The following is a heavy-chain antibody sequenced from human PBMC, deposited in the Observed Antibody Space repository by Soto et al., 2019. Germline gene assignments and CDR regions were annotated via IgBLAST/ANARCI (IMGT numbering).Heavy chain of an antibody. CDR1: GYSFAGYC. Sequence: GESLKISCKGSGYSFAGYCITWVRQKPWKGLEWMGRIDPSDSQTYYSPSFRGHVTISVTKSITTVFLQWSSLRASDTAMYYCARQIYDSDTGPNFQYYFDSWGKGTQLHVSS. CDR3: ARQIYDSDTGPNFQYYFDS. CDR2: IDPSDSQT. D-gene: IGHD3-22*01. J-gene: IGHJ4*02. V-gene: IGHV5-10-1*01.